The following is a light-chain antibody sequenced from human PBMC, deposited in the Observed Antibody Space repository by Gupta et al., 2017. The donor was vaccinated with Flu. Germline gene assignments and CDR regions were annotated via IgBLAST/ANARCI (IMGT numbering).Light chain of an antibody. CDR2: GAS. Sequence: EIVLTQSPGTLSLSPGERATLSCRASQSVTSNYLAWYQQKPGQAPRLLIYGASSRATGIPDRFSGSGSGTDFTLTISRLEPEDFAVYYCQQYGNSPFSFGQGTNLEIK. J-gene: IGKJ2*03. V-gene: IGKV3-20*01. CDR3: QQYGNSPFS. CDR1: QSVTSNY.